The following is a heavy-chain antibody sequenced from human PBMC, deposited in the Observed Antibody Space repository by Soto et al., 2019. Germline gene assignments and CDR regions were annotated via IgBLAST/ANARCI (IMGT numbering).Heavy chain of an antibody. V-gene: IGHV5-51*01. J-gene: IGHJ6*02. Sequence: GESLKISRTGSGYSFTSYWIGWVRQMPGKGLEWMGIIYPGDSDTRDSPSFQGQVTISADKSISTAYLQWSSLKASDTAMYYCARHARAHSYYYGMDVWGQGTTVTVSS. CDR1: GYSFTSYW. CDR3: ARHARAHSYYYGMDV. CDR2: IYPGDSDT.